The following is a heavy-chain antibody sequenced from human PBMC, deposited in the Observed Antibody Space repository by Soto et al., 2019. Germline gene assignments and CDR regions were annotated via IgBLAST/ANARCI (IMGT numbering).Heavy chain of an antibody. D-gene: IGHD2-2*01. CDR2: ISYAGSNN. J-gene: IGHJ6*04. CDR3: STDGGIVLVPAAMAWCAKVYGIAV. Sequence: QVQLVESGGGVVQPGRSLRLSCAASGFTFSSYAMHWVRQAPGKGLEWVAVISYAGSNNYYADSVKGRFTICRDNSNNRLCVQMNSVRAKDAAVYYCSTDGGIVLVPAAMAWCAKVYGIAVWCKETTVTDSS. CDR1: GFTFSSYA. V-gene: IGHV3-30-3*01.